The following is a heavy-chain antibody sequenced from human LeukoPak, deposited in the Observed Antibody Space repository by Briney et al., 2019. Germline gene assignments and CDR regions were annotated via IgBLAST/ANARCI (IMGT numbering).Heavy chain of an antibody. CDR2: IKSKADGGTT. Sequence: GGSLRLSCAASGFTFSNAWMSWVRQAPGKGLEWVGRIKSKADGGTTDYAAPVKGRFTISRDDSKNTLYLQMNSLKTEDTAVYYCIMSSGSYYTDYYYYYYMDVWGKGTTVTISS. V-gene: IGHV3-15*01. J-gene: IGHJ6*03. D-gene: IGHD3-10*01. CDR3: IMSSGSYYTDYYYYYYMDV. CDR1: GFTFSNAW.